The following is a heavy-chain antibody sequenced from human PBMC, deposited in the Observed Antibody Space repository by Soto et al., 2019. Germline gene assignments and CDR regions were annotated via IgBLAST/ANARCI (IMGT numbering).Heavy chain of an antibody. CDR3: ARDQEPTHSSYGMDV. J-gene: IGHJ6*02. V-gene: IGHV3-21*01. CDR2: ISSSSSYI. Sequence: NPGGSLRLSCAASGFTFSSYSMNWVRQAPGKGLEWVSSISSSSSYIYYADSVKGRFTISRDNAKNSLYLQMNSLRAEDTAVYYCARDQEPTHSSYGMDVWGQGTTVTVS. D-gene: IGHD1-1*01. CDR1: GFTFSSYS.